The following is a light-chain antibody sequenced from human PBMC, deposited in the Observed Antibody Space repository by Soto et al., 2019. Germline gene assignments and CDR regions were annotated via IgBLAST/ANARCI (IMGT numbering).Light chain of an antibody. J-gene: IGKJ2*01. Sequence: DIVMTQSPDSLAVSLGERDTINCKSSQSVLSSSNNKNYLAWYQQKPGQPPKLLIHWASTRESGVPDRFSGSGSGTDFTLTISSLQAEDVAVYYCQQYYSTRTFGQGTKLEIK. V-gene: IGKV4-1*01. CDR1: QSVLSSSNNKNY. CDR3: QQYYSTRT. CDR2: WAS.